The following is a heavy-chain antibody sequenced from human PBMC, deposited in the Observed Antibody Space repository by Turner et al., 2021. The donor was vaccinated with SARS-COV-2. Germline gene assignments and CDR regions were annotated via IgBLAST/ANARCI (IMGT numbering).Heavy chain of an antibody. V-gene: IGHV1-69*01. CDR3: ARVSTFDSSGYSVDY. Sequence: QVQLVQSGAEVKNPGSSMKVSCKASVGTSSSYSISWVRQAPGQGLEWMGGIIPIFGTTNYAQKFQGRVTVTADESTSTAYMELSSLRSDDTAVYYCARVSTFDSSGYSVDYWGQGTLVTVSS. D-gene: IGHD3-22*01. CDR2: IIPIFGTT. J-gene: IGHJ4*02. CDR1: VGTSSSYS.